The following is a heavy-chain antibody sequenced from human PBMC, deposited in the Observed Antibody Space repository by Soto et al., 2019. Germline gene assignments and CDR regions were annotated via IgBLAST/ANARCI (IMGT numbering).Heavy chain of an antibody. CDR3: ARYSSGWPYYFDY. J-gene: IGHJ4*02. D-gene: IGHD6-19*01. CDR1: GYSFTSYW. CDR2: IYLGDSDT. V-gene: IGHV5-51*01. Sequence: GESLKISCKGSGYSFTSYWIAWVRQMPGKGLEWMGIIYLGDSDTRYSPSFQGRVTISADKSISTAYLQWSSLKASDTAMYYCARYSSGWPYYFDYWGQGTLVTVSS.